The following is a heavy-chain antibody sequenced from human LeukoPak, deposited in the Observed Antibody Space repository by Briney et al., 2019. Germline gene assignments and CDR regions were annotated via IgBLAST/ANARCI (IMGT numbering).Heavy chain of an antibody. CDR1: GGSISSSSYY. V-gene: IGHV4-39*07. D-gene: IGHD2-8*02. Sequence: SETLSLTCTVSGGSISSSSYYWGWIRQPPGKGLEWIGSIYYSGSTYYNPSLKSRVTISVDTFKNQFSLKLISVTAADTAVYYCAREDTGGLDYWGQGILVTVSP. J-gene: IGHJ4*02. CDR2: IYYSGST. CDR3: AREDTGGLDY.